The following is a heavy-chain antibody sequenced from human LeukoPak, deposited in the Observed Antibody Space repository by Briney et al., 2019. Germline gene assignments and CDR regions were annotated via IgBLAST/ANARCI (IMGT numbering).Heavy chain of an antibody. J-gene: IGHJ5*02. V-gene: IGHV4-38-2*01. D-gene: IGHD2-8*02. Sequence: SETLSLTCAVSGYSISSGYYWGWIRQPPGKGLEWTGSIYHSGSTYYNPSLKSRVTISVDTSKNQFSLKLSSVTAADTAVYYCASLPVGDWFDPWGQGTLVTVSS. CDR2: IYHSGST. CDR3: ASLPVGDWFDP. CDR1: GYSISSGYY.